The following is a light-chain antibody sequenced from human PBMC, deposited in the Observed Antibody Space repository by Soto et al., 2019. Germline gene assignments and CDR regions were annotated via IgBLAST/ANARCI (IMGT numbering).Light chain of an antibody. CDR2: WSS. J-gene: IGKJ3*01. V-gene: IGKV4-1*01. CDR3: QQYYSSPFT. CDR1: QSVLYSSNNKDY. Sequence: DIVMTQSPDSLAVSLGETATINCKSSQSVLYSSNNKDYLAWYQQKPGQPPQLLIYWSSSRESGVPDRFSGSVSGTDFTLTISSLQAEDVTVYYCQQYYSSPFTFGPGTKVDIK.